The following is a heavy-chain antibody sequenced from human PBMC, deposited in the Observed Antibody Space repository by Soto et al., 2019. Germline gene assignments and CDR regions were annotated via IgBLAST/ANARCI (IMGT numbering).Heavy chain of an antibody. CDR3: AVDYDILTGPWFDP. Sequence: ASVKASCKASGYTFTSYGISWVRQAPGQGLEWMGWISAYNGNTNYAQKLQGRVTMTTDTSTSTAYMELRSLRSDDTAVYYCAVDYDILTGPWFDPWGQGTLVTVSS. J-gene: IGHJ5*02. CDR2: ISAYNGNT. CDR1: GYTFTSYG. V-gene: IGHV1-18*04. D-gene: IGHD3-9*01.